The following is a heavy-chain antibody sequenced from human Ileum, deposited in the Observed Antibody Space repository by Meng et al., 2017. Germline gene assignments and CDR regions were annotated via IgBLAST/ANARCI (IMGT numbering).Heavy chain of an antibody. CDR1: GFIFSSYD. J-gene: IGHJ5*02. Sequence: QVQLVQSGPEVKKPGASVTVSCKASGFIFSSYDINWVRQAPRQGLEWMGWMNPNSGNTGFAQKFQDRITMTRDTSINTAYMELSSLTSEDTAVYYCARENTIFGVVWGSWFDPWGQGTLVTVSS. CDR2: MNPNSGNT. D-gene: IGHD3-3*01. CDR3: ARENTIFGVVWGSWFDP. V-gene: IGHV1-8*01.